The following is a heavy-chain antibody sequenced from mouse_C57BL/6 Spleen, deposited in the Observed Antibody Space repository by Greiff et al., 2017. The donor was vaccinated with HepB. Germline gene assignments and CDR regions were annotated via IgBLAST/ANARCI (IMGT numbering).Heavy chain of an antibody. Sequence: VQLQQSGAELAKPGASVKLSCKASGYTFTGYWMHWVKQRPGQGLEWIGYINPSSGYTKYNQKFKDKATLTADKSSSTAYMQLSSLTYEDSAVYYCARFAYDHDVGFEGWGQGTTLTVAS. V-gene: IGHV1-7*01. CDR3: ARFAYDHDVGFEG. CDR2: INPSSGYT. J-gene: IGHJ2*01. D-gene: IGHD2-4*01. CDR1: GYTFTGYW.